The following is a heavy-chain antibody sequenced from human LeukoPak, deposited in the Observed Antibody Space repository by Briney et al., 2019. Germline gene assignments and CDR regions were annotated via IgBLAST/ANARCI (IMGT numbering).Heavy chain of an antibody. V-gene: IGHV3-33*01. CDR3: ARDLSSGTYYFDY. CDR2: IWYDGSNK. J-gene: IGHJ4*02. Sequence: GRSLRLSCAASGFTFSSYGMHWVRQAPGKGLEWVAVIWYDGSNKYYADSVKGRFTISRDNSKNTLYLQMNSLRAKDTAVYYCARDLSSGTYYFDYWGQGTLVTVSS. D-gene: IGHD6-19*01. CDR1: GFTFSSYG.